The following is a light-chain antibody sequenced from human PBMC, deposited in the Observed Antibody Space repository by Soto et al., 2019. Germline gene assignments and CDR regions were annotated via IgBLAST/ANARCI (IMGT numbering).Light chain of an antibody. CDR1: QSISTY. V-gene: IGKV1-39*01. CDR2: ATS. Sequence: IQMTQSPSSLSASVEDRVIITCRASQSISTYLHWYQQKPGKAPRLLIYATSTLERGVPSRFSGSGSGTDVTLTISSLQPEDFATYYCQHSYSSPITFGGGTKVEIK. J-gene: IGKJ4*01. CDR3: QHSYSSPIT.